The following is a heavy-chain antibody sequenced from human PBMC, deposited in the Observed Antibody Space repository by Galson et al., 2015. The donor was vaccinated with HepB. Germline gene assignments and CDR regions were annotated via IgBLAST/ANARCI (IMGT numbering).Heavy chain of an antibody. CDR1: GFTFSSYA. CDR3: AKDGPTQLGLVDFDF. J-gene: IGHJ4*02. D-gene: IGHD6-6*01. Sequence: SLRLSCAASGFTFSSYAMSWVRQAPGKGLEWVSGISDNGGRIHSADSLKGRFTISRDNSKNTLYLQMNSLRVEDTAVYYCAKDGPTQLGLVDFDFWGPGTLVIVSS. CDR2: ISDNGGRI. V-gene: IGHV3-23*01.